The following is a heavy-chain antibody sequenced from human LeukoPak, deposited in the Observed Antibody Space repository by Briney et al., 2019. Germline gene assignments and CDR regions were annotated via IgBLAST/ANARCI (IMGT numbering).Heavy chain of an antibody. CDR3: ARDSGRYFRFDY. D-gene: IGHD3-16*02. CDR2: INHSGST. Sequence: SETLSLTCAVYGGSFSGYYWSWIRQPPGKGLEWIGEINHSGSTDYNPSLKSRVTMSVDTSENQFSLKLSSVTAADSAVYYCARDSGRYFRFDYWGQGTPVTVSS. CDR1: GGSFSGYY. J-gene: IGHJ4*02. V-gene: IGHV4-34*01.